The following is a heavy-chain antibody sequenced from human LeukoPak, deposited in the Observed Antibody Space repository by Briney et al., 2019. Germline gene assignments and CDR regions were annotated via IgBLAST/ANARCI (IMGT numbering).Heavy chain of an antibody. CDR3: ARGIAARRGYYYMDV. D-gene: IGHD6-6*01. J-gene: IGHJ6*03. Sequence: ASVKVSCKASGGTFSSYALSWVRQATGQGLEWMVWMNSNSGNTGYAQKFQGRVTMTRNTSISTAYMELSSLRSEDTAVYYCARGIAARRGYYYMDVWGKGTTVTVSS. CDR1: GGTFSSYA. V-gene: IGHV1-8*02. CDR2: MNSNSGNT.